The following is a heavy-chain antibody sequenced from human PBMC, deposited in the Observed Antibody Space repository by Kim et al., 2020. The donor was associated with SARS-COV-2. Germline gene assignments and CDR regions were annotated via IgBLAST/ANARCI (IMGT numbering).Heavy chain of an antibody. V-gene: IGHV3-33*01. CDR3: ASRDEDDY. Sequence: GRNKYYADSVKGRFTISRDNSKNTLYLQMNSLRAEDTAVYYCASRDEDDYWGQGTLVTVSS. CDR2: GRNK. J-gene: IGHJ4*02.